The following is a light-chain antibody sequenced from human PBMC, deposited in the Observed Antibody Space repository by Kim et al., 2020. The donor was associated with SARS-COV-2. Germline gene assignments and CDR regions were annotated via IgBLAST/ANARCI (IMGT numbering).Light chain of an antibody. CDR3: QQYDSSTWT. Sequence: TVETATSTGQATLSISDDLPISLQKAPLAPRLLIYGASSRATGIPARFSGSGSGTVFTLSISRLESEDFAVYYCQQYDSSTWTFGQGTKVDIK. J-gene: IGKJ1*01. CDR1: LSISDD. CDR2: GAS. V-gene: IGKV3-20*01.